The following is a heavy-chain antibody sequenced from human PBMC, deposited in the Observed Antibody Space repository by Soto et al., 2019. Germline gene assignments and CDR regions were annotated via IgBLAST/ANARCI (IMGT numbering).Heavy chain of an antibody. J-gene: IGHJ4*02. D-gene: IGHD6-19*01. CDR2: ISYDGSNK. CDR3: AKGAGTLDY. CDR1: GFTFSSYG. Sequence: QVQLVESGGGVVQPGRSLRLSCAASGFTFSSYGMHWVRQAPGKGLEWVAVISYDGSNKYYADSVKGRFTISRDNSKNTLYLQMNSLRAEDTAVYYCAKGAGTLDYWGQGNLVTVSS. V-gene: IGHV3-30*18.